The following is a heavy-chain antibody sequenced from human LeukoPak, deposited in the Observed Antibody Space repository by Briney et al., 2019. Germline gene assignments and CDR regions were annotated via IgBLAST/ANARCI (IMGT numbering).Heavy chain of an antibody. CDR1: GGSFSGYY. CDR3: ARVGEHYDSSGYVQALDY. V-gene: IGHV4-34*01. J-gene: IGHJ4*02. D-gene: IGHD3-22*01. Sequence: PSETLSLTCAVYGGSFSGYYWSWIRQPPGKGLEWIGEINHSGSTNYNPSLKSRVTISVDTSKSQFSLKLSSVTAADTAVYYCARVGEHYDSSGYVQALDYWGQGTLVTVSS. CDR2: INHSGST.